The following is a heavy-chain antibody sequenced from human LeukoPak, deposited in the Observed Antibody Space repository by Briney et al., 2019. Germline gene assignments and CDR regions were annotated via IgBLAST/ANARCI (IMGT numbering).Heavy chain of an antibody. J-gene: IGHJ3*02. CDR1: GFTFKNAW. CDR2: IKSKTDGGTT. D-gene: IGHD3-10*01. CDR3: TVGLHYGSGSYGAFDI. Sequence: GGSLRLSCEASGFTFKNAWMSWVRQAPGKGLEWVGRIKSKTDGGTTDYAAPVKGRFTISRDDSKNTLYLQMNSLKTEDTAVYYCTVGLHYGSGSYGAFDIWGQGTMVTVSS. V-gene: IGHV3-15*01.